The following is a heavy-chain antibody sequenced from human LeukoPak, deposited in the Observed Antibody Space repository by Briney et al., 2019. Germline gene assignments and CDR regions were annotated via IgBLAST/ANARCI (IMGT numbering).Heavy chain of an antibody. D-gene: IGHD3-3*01. J-gene: IGHJ6*03. V-gene: IGHV1-8*03. CDR3: ARTYYDFWSGYLYPNYYYYYMDV. CDR2: MNPNSGNT. Sequence: GASVKVSCKASGYTFTSYDINWVRQATGQGLEWMGWMNPNSGNTGYAQKFQGRVTITRNTSISTAYMELSSLRSEDTAVYYCARTYYDFWSGYLYPNYYYYYMDVWGKGTTVTVSS. CDR1: GYTFTSYD.